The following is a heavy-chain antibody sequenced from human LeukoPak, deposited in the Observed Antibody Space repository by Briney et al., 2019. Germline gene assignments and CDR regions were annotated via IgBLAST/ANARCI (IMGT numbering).Heavy chain of an antibody. J-gene: IGHJ4*02. Sequence: GGSLRLSCAASGFTFSSYAMSWVRQAPGKGLEWVSAISGSGGSTYYADSVKGRFTISRDNSKNTLYLQMNSLRAEDTAVYYCVKAVVVVVPAAWDYWGQGTLVTVSS. CDR3: VKAVVVVVPAAWDY. V-gene: IGHV3-23*01. D-gene: IGHD2-2*01. CDR1: GFTFSSYA. CDR2: ISGSGGST.